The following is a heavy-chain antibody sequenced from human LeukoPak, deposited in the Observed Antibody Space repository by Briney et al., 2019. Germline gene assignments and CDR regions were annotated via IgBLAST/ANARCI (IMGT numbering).Heavy chain of an antibody. CDR2: INSDGSST. CDR1: GFTFSSYW. D-gene: IGHD4-23*01. CDR3: ARDLSTVVTPLSFDN. Sequence: PGGSLRLSCAASGFTFSSYWMHWVRQAPGKGLVWVSRINSDGSSTSYADSVKGRFTISRDNAENTLYLQMNSLRAEDTAVYYCARDLSTVVTPLSFDNWGQGTLVTVSS. V-gene: IGHV3-74*01. J-gene: IGHJ4*02.